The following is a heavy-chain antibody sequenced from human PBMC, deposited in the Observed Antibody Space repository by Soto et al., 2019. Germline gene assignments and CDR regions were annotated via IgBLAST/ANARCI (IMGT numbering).Heavy chain of an antibody. J-gene: IGHJ4*02. CDR3: AKARFPFNSDRYYFDY. Sequence: PGGSLRLSCAASGFTFSSYGMHWVRQAPGKGLEWVAVISYDGSNKYYADSVKGRFTISRDNSKNTLFLQMNNLRAEDTAVYYCAKARFPFNSDRYYFDYWGQGTLVTVSS. V-gene: IGHV3-30*18. D-gene: IGHD2-21*02. CDR1: GFTFSSYG. CDR2: ISYDGSNK.